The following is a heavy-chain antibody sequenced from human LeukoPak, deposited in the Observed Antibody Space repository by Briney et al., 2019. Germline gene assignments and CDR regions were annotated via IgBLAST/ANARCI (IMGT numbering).Heavy chain of an antibody. CDR3: ARLRWEQTGYSSDY. V-gene: IGHV3-21*06. Sequence: PGGSLRLSCAASGFTFNMHSMNWVRQAPGKGLEWVSSISTSSSYIYYADSVKGRFTISRDNAKNSLYLQMNSLRAEDTAVFYCARLRWEQTGYSSDYWGQGTLVTVSS. CDR2: ISTSSSYI. J-gene: IGHJ4*02. CDR1: GFTFNMHS. D-gene: IGHD4-23*01.